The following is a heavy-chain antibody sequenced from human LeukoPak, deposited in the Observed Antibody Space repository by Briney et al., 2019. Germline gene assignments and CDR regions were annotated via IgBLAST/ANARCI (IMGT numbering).Heavy chain of an antibody. CDR2: ISSCNTYM. Sequence: GVSLRLSCAASGSTCSSYSMMWLRQAPGQGLEWVSSISSCNTYMYYGDSEKGRLTISRDNAKNSLYVQMNSLRAEDTVVYYCASDSGGEREWADAFDIWGQGTMVTVSS. V-gene: IGHV3-21*01. D-gene: IGHD2-15*01. J-gene: IGHJ3*02. CDR1: GSTCSSYS. CDR3: ASDSGGEREWADAFDI.